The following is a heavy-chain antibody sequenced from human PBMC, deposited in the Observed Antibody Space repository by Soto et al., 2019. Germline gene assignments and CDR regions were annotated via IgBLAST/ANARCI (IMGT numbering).Heavy chain of an antibody. Sequence: EVQVLDSGGGSVQPGGSLRLSCVASGFTFSNYVMNWVRQAPGKGLEWVSSISGSGTNTYYADSVKGRFTISRDNSKHTLFLQMDSLRAEDTALYFCAKAANKAPYFDYWGQGTLVSVSS. CDR3: AKAANKAPYFDY. CDR2: ISGSGTNT. J-gene: IGHJ4*02. CDR1: GFTFSNYV. V-gene: IGHV3-23*01.